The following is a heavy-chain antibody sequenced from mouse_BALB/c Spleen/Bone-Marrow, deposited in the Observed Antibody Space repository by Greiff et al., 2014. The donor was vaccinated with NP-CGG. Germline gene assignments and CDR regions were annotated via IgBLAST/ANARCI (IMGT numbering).Heavy chain of an antibody. CDR3: ARGGGSYYAMDY. Sequence: VQLQQSGAELVKPGASVKLSCKASGYTFTSYWKHWVKQRPGQGLEWIGEINPSNGRTNYNEKFKSKATLTVDKSASTAYMQLSSLTSEDSAVYYCARGGGSYYAMDYWGQGTSVTVSS. CDR1: GYTFTSYW. D-gene: IGHD1-1*02. J-gene: IGHJ4*01. CDR2: INPSNGRT. V-gene: IGHV1S81*02.